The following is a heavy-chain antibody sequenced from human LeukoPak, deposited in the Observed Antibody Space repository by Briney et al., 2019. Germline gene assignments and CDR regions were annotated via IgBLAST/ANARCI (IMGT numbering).Heavy chain of an antibody. V-gene: IGHV4-59*01. CDR1: GGSISRYF. CDR3: ARGRPYPGWEPLVDAFDI. Sequence: PSETLSLTCTVSGGSISRYFWSWIRQPPGKGLEWIGYIYYSGSTNYNSALKSRVTISVDTSKNQFSLKVKSVTAADTAVYYCARGRPYPGWEPLVDAFDIWGQGTMVTVSS. J-gene: IGHJ3*02. D-gene: IGHD1-26*01. CDR2: IYYSGST.